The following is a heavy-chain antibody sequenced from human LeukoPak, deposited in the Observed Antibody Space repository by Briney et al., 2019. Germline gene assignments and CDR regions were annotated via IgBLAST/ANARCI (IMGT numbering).Heavy chain of an antibody. CDR2: VYSSGNT. CDR1: GFTVSSNY. V-gene: IGHV3-66*03. J-gene: IGHJ4*02. D-gene: IGHD3-3*01. CDR3: AREPRPANDFWSGYPYYFDC. Sequence: GGSLRLSCAASGFTVSSNYMSWVRQAPGNGLEWVSVVYSSGNTYYADSVKGRFTISRDNSKNTLYLQMNSLRAEDTAVYYSAREPRPANDFWSGYPYYFDCWGQGTLVTVSS.